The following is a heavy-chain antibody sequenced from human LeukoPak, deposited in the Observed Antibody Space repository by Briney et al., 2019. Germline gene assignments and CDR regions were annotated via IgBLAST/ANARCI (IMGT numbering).Heavy chain of an antibody. Sequence: GGSLRLSCAASGFTFSSYAMSWVRQAPGKGLEWVSAISGSGGSTYYADSVKGRFTISRDNSKNTLYLQMNSLRAEDTVVYYCAKALRYFDWLSPRVGMDVWGQGTTVTVSS. CDR3: AKALRYFDWLSPRVGMDV. V-gene: IGHV3-23*01. CDR1: GFTFSSYA. J-gene: IGHJ6*02. CDR2: ISGSGGST. D-gene: IGHD3-9*01.